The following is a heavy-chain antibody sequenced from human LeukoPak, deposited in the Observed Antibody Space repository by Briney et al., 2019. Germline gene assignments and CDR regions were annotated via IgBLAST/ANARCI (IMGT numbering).Heavy chain of an antibody. Sequence: SETLSLTCTVSGGSISSYYWSWIRQPAGKGLEWIGRIYTSGSTNYNPSLKSRVTMSVDTSKNQFSLKLSSVTAADTAVYYCARDSREHAYYYDSSGYSSYYYYMDVWGKGTTVTISS. J-gene: IGHJ6*03. V-gene: IGHV4-4*07. CDR3: ARDSREHAYYYDSSGYSSYYYYMDV. D-gene: IGHD3-22*01. CDR1: GGSISSYY. CDR2: IYTSGST.